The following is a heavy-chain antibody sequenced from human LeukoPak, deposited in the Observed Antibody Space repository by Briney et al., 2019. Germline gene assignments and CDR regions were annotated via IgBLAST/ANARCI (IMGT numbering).Heavy chain of an antibody. CDR3: AKDQYSSGHDAFDI. CDR2: ISWNSGSI. J-gene: IGHJ3*02. V-gene: IGHV3-9*01. D-gene: IGHD6-19*01. Sequence: LSLTCTVSGGSMSPYHWGWIRQPPGKGLEWVSGISWNSGSIGYADSVKGRFTISRDNAKNSLYLQMNSLRAEDTALYYCAKDQYSSGHDAFDIWGQGTMVTVSS. CDR1: GGSMSPYH.